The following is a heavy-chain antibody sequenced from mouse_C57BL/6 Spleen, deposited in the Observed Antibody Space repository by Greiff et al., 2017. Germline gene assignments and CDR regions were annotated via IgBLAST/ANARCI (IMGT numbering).Heavy chain of an antibody. CDR1: GYSITSGYY. CDR3: ARDTGGNPDY. CDR2: ISYDGSN. Sequence: EVQLVESGPGLVKPSQSLSLTCSVTGYSITSGYYWNWIRQFPGNKLEWMGYISYDGSNNYNPSLKNRISITRDTSKNQFFLKLNSVTTEDTATYYCARDTGGNPDYWGQGTTLTVSS. V-gene: IGHV3-6*01. J-gene: IGHJ2*01. D-gene: IGHD2-1*01.